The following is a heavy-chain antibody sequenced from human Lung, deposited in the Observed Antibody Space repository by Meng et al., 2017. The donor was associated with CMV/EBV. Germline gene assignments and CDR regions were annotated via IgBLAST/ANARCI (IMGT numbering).Heavy chain of an antibody. V-gene: IGHV4-31*02. D-gene: IGHD2-21*02. CDR1: GHISSGGYY. CDR3: ARGPSTVTVGRVGFDY. Sequence: GHISSGGYYWSWIRQHPGKGLEWIGYIYYSGSTYYNPSLKSRVTISVDTSKNQFSLKLSSVTAADTAVYYCARGPSTVTVGRVGFDYWGQGTLVTVSS. CDR2: IYYSGST. J-gene: IGHJ4*02.